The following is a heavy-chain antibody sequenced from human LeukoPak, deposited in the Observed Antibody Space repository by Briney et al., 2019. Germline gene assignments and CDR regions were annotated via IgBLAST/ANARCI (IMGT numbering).Heavy chain of an antibody. J-gene: IGHJ5*02. CDR3: ARDMVRGVRSWFDP. D-gene: IGHD3-10*01. V-gene: IGHV4-30-4*01. Sequence: PSQTLSLTCTVSGGSISSGDYYWTWIRQPPGKGLEWIGYIYHGGSTHYNSSLKSRLTISVDTSKNQFSLKLSSVTAADTAVYYCARDMVRGVRSWFDPWGQGTLVTVSS. CDR2: IYHGGST. CDR1: GGSISSGDYY.